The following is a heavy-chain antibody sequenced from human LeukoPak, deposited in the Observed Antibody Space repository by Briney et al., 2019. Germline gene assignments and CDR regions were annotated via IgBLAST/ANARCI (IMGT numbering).Heavy chain of an antibody. J-gene: IGHJ3*02. D-gene: IGHD2-15*01. V-gene: IGHV3-23*01. Sequence: GGTLRLSCAASGFTFSSYGMSWVRQAPGKGLEWVSAISGSGGSTYYADSVKGRFTISRDNSKNTLYLQMISLRAEDTAVYYCAKERVTYCSGGSCPEYAFDIWGQGTMVTVSS. CDR3: AKERVTYCSGGSCPEYAFDI. CDR1: GFTFSSYG. CDR2: ISGSGGST.